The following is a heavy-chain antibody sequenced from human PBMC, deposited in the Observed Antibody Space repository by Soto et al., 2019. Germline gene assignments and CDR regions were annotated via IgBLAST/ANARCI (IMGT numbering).Heavy chain of an antibody. CDR2: IWYGGSNK. Sequence: RLSCAASGFTFSSYGMHWVRQAPGKGLEWVAVIWYGGSNKYYADSVRGRFTISRDNYKNTLYLQMSSLRAEDTAVYYCAKDRGYSYNWYTGDYWGQGSLVTVSS. D-gene: IGHD1-1*01. J-gene: IGHJ4*02. CDR1: GFTFSSYG. CDR3: AKDRGYSYNWYTGDY. V-gene: IGHV3-33*06.